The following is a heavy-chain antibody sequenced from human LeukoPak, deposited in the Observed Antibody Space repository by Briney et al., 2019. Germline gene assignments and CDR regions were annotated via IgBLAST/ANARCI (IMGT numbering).Heavy chain of an antibody. CDR1: GYSFTSYW. CDR2: IYPGDSDT. D-gene: IGHD3-22*01. Sequence: GESLKISCKGSGYSFTSYWIGCVRQMPGKGLEWMGIIYPGDSDTRYSPSFQGQVTISADKSISTAYLQWSSLKASDTAMYYCARHAGYYDSSGIYNLRAFDIWGQGTMVTVSS. V-gene: IGHV5-51*01. CDR3: ARHAGYYDSSGIYNLRAFDI. J-gene: IGHJ3*02.